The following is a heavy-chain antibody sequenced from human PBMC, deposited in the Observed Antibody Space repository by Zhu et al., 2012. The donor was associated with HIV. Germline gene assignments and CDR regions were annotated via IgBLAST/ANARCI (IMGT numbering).Heavy chain of an antibody. V-gene: IGHV4-39*01. J-gene: IGHJ6*03. CDR2: IYYSGST. Sequence: QVQLQESGPGLVKPSETLSLTCTVSGGSISSSSYYWGWIRQPPGKGLEWIGSIYYSGSTYYNPSLKSRVTISVDTSKNQFSLKLSSVTAADTAVYYCVLSGWSLYYYYYMDVWGKGTTVTVSS. CDR3: VLSGWSLYYYYYMDV. D-gene: IGHD6-19*01. CDR1: GGSISSSSYY.